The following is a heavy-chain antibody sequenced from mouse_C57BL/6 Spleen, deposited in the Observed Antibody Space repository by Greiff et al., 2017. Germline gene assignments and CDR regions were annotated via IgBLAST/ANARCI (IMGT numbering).Heavy chain of an antibody. Sequence: VQLQQSGPELVKPGASVKMSCKASGYTFTDYNMHWVKQSHGKSLEWIGYINPNNGGTSYNQKFKGKATLTVNKSSSTAYMELRSLTSEDSAVYDCAREGWDGRVDYWGQGTTLTVSS. D-gene: IGHD4-1*01. J-gene: IGHJ2*01. CDR2: INPNNGGT. CDR3: AREGWDGRVDY. CDR1: GYTFTDYN. V-gene: IGHV1-22*01.